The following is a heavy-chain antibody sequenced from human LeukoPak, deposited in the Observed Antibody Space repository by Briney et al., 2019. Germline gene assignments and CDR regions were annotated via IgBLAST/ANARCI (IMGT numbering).Heavy chain of an antibody. D-gene: IGHD6-13*01. V-gene: IGHV1-69*13. CDR3: AREMVLYSSSFGWFDP. CDR2: IIPIFGTA. CDR1: GYTFSSYA. J-gene: IGHJ5*02. Sequence: SVKVSCKASGYTFSSYAISWVRQAPGQGLEWMGGIIPIFGTANYAQKFQGRVTITADESTSTAYMELSSLRSEDTAVYYCAREMVLYSSSFGWFDPWGQGTLVTVSS.